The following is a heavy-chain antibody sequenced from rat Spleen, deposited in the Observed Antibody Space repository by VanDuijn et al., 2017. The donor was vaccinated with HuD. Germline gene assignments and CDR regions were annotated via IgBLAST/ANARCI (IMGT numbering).Heavy chain of an antibody. CDR3: VRQDTSGYSNWFTY. V-gene: IGHV5-29*01. Sequence: EVQLVESGGGLVQPGRSLKLSCAASGFTFSNYGMAWVRQAPTKGLEWVATISSDGGRNFYRDSVKGRFTVSRENAKSTLYFLMDSLRSEDTATYYCVRQDTSGYSNWFTYWGQGTLVTVSS. CDR1: GFTFSNYG. D-gene: IGHD4-3*01. J-gene: IGHJ3*01. CDR2: ISSDGGRN.